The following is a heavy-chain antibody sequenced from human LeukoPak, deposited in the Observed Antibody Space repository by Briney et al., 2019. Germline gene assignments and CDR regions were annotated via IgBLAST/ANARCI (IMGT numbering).Heavy chain of an antibody. Sequence: GGSLRLSCSASGFTFSSYAMHWVRQAPGKGLEYVSAISSNGGSTYYADSVKGRFTISRDNSKNTLYLQMSSLRAEDTAVYYCVKGIIAAAGPFDYWGQGTLVTVSS. V-gene: IGHV3-64D*06. J-gene: IGHJ4*02. CDR1: GFTFSSYA. D-gene: IGHD6-13*01. CDR2: ISSNGGST. CDR3: VKGIIAAAGPFDY.